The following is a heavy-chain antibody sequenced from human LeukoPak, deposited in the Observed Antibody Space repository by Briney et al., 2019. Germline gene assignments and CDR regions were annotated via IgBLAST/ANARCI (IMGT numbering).Heavy chain of an antibody. CDR3: AKGFWVVTATYYFDY. CDR1: GFTFSSYG. D-gene: IGHD2-21*02. CDR2: ISYDGSNK. V-gene: IGHV3-30*18. Sequence: PGGSLRLSCAASGFTFSSYGMHWVRQAPGKGLEWVAVISYDGSNKYYADSVKGRFTISRDNSKNTLYLQMNSLRAEDTAVYYCAKGFWVVTATYYFDYWGQGTLVTVSS. J-gene: IGHJ4*02.